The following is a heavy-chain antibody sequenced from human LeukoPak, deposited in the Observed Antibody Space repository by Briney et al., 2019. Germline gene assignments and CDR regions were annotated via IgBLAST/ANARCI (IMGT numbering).Heavy chain of an antibody. Sequence: GASAKVSCKASGYTFTSYDINWVRQATGQGLEWMGWMNPNSGSTGYAQKFQGRVTMTRNTSISTAYMELSSLRSEDTAVYYCARGSRYDSSGYYYRFDYWGQGTLVTVSS. V-gene: IGHV1-8*01. CDR1: GYTFTSYD. CDR2: MNPNSGST. CDR3: ARGSRYDSSGYYYRFDY. D-gene: IGHD3-22*01. J-gene: IGHJ4*02.